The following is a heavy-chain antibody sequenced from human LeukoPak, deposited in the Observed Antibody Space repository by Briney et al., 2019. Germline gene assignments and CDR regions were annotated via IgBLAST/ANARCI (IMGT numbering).Heavy chain of an antibody. CDR1: GFTFSGYP. D-gene: IGHD2-2*01. V-gene: IGHV3-30-3*01. CDR2: ISYDGSNK. J-gene: IGHJ4*02. Sequence: GGSLRLSCAASGFTFSGYPIHWVRQAPGKGLEWVAVISYDGSNKYYADSVKGRFTISRDNSKNTLYLQMNSLRAEDTAVYYCARDHQLLCFDYWGQGTLVTVSS. CDR3: ARDHQLLCFDY.